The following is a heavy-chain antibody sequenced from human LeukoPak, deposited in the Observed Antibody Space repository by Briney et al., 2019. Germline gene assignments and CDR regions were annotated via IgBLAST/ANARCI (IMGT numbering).Heavy chain of an antibody. D-gene: IGHD1/OR15-1a*01. Sequence: PGGSLRLSCAASGLTVSSNYMNWVRQAPGKGLEWVSALYIGGNTYYADSVKGRFTISRDNSKNTLYLQVNSLRAEDTAVYYCAKAGTTTISYFDYWGQGTLVTVSS. J-gene: IGHJ4*02. CDR3: AKAGTTTISYFDY. CDR2: LYIGGNT. V-gene: IGHV3-53*01. CDR1: GLTVSSNY.